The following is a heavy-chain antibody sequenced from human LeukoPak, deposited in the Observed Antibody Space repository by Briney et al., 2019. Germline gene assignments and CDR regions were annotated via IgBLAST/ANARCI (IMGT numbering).Heavy chain of an antibody. Sequence: ASVKVSCKASGYTFTGCYMHWVRQAPGQGLEWMGWINPNSGGTNYAQKFQGRVTMTRDTSISTAYMELSRLRSDDTAVYYCARAPDFWSGYYTGRAFDIWGQGTMVTVSS. J-gene: IGHJ3*02. V-gene: IGHV1-2*02. CDR2: INPNSGGT. CDR1: GYTFTGCY. CDR3: ARAPDFWSGYYTGRAFDI. D-gene: IGHD3-3*01.